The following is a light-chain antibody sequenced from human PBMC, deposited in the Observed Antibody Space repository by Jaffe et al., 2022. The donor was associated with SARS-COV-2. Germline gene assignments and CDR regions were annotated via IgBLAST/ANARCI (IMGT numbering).Light chain of an antibody. J-gene: IGLJ2*01. Sequence: SYVLTQPPSVSVAPGKTARITCGGNNIGSKSVHWYQLKPGQAPVLVIYYDSDRPSGIPERFSGSNSGNTATLTISGVEAGDEADYYCQVWDRSSDHPVFGGGTELTVL. CDR3: QVWDRSSDHPV. CDR2: YDS. CDR1: NIGSKS. V-gene: IGLV3-21*04.